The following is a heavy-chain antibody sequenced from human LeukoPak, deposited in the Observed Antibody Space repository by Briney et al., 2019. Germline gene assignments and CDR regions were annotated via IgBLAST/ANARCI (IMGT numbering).Heavy chain of an antibody. Sequence: PSETLSLTCTVSGGSISSYYWSWIRQPAGKGLEWIGRIYTSGSTNYNPSLKSRGSISVDTSKNQSSLKLSSVTAADTAVYYCASTPPRLRFLTGFDIWGQGTMVTVSS. CDR1: GGSISSYY. D-gene: IGHD3-3*01. CDR2: IYTSGST. J-gene: IGHJ3*02. CDR3: ASTPPRLRFLTGFDI. V-gene: IGHV4-4*07.